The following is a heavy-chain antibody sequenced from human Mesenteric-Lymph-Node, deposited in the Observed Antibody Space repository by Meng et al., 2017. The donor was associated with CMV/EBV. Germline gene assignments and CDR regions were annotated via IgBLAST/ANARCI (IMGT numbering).Heavy chain of an antibody. CDR1: GFVFSDYT. V-gene: IGHV3-48*04. Sequence: GESLKISCAASGFVFSDYTMNWVRQAPGKGLEWVSYISGSSNPIFYADSVKGRFTISRDNAKNSLYLQMNSLRVEDTAVYYCARGRIQYGNYWGQGTLVTVSS. CDR3: ARGRIQYGNY. CDR2: ISGSSNPI. D-gene: IGHD5-18*01. J-gene: IGHJ4*02.